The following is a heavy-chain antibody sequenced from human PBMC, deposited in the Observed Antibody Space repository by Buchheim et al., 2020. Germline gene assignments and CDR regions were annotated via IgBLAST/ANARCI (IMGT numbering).Heavy chain of an antibody. CDR1: GFTFSSYE. CDR3: ARSYYDFWSGHYYYGMDV. V-gene: IGHV3-48*03. J-gene: IGHJ6*02. Sequence: EVQLVESGGNLVQPGGSLRLSCAASGFTFSSYEMNWVRQAPGKGLEWVSYISSSGSTIYYADSVKGRFTISRDNAKNSLYPQMNSLRAEDTAVYYCARSYYDFWSGHYYYGMDVWGQGTT. D-gene: IGHD3-3*01. CDR2: ISSSGSTI.